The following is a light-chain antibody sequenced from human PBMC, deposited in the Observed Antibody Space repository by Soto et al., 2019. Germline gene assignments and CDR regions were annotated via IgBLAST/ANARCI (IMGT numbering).Light chain of an antibody. Sequence: EIVLTQSPGTLSLSPGESATLSCRASQSISSSFFAWYQHKPGQAPRLLIYGASTRATGIPARFSGSGSGTEFTLTISSLQSEDFAVYYCQQYNNWLSITFGQGTKVDIK. V-gene: IGKV3-15*01. J-gene: IGKJ1*01. CDR1: QSISSS. CDR3: QQYNNWLSIT. CDR2: GAS.